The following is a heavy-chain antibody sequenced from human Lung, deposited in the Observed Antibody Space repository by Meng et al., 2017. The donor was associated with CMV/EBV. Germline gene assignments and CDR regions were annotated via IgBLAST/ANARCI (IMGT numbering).Heavy chain of an antibody. CDR1: GFTFGDYA. CDR3: AKSGAIAAAGSPFGRSYFDY. D-gene: IGHD6-13*01. Sequence: GGSXRLSCAASGFTFGDYAMHWVRQAPGKGLEWVSGISWSGGSIGFADSVKGRFSISRDNADNSLYLQMNSLRPEDTALYYCAKSGAIAAAGSPFGRSYFDYWGQGTXVNVSS. CDR2: ISWSGGSI. J-gene: IGHJ4*02. V-gene: IGHV3-9*01.